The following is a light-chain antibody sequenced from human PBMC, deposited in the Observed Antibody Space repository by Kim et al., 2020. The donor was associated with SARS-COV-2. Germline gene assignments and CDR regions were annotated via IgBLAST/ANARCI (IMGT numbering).Light chain of an antibody. V-gene: IGLV2-14*03. CDR2: DVR. CDR3: SSYTTTSVV. Sequence: QSALTQPASLSGSLGQSITISCTGTSSDVGGYNYVSWYQQHPGKAPKVMIYDVRNRPSGVSNRFSGSKSDNTASLTISGLQAEDEADYFCSSYTTTSVVFGGGTKLTVL. J-gene: IGLJ2*01. CDR1: SSDVGGYNY.